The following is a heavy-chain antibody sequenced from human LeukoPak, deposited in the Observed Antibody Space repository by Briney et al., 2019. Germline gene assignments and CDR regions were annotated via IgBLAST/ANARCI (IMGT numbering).Heavy chain of an antibody. J-gene: IGHJ4*02. Sequence: ASVKVSCKASGYTFTSYGISWARQAPGQGLEWMGWISVYNGNINYAQKLQGRVTMTTDTSTSTAYMELRSLRSDDTAVYYCARLAVAGTYYFDYWGQGTLVTVSS. V-gene: IGHV1-18*01. D-gene: IGHD6-19*01. CDR1: GYTFTSYG. CDR2: ISVYNGNI. CDR3: ARLAVAGTYYFDY.